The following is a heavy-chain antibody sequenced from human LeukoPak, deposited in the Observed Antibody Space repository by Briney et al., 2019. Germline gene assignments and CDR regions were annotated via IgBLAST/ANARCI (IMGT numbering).Heavy chain of an antibody. Sequence: SETLSLTCTVSGGSITSSSYYWGWIRQPPGKGLEWIGSIYYSGSTHYSPSLKSRVTISVDMSKNQFSLKLSSVTAADTAVYYCARAYGSESYYYYYYMDVWGKGTTVTISS. CDR2: IYYSGST. D-gene: IGHD3-10*01. CDR3: ARAYGSESYYYYYYMDV. V-gene: IGHV4-39*07. J-gene: IGHJ6*03. CDR1: GGSITSSSYY.